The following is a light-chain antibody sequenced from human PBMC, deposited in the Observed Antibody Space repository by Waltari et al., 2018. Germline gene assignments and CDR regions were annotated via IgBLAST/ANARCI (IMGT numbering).Light chain of an antibody. J-gene: IGLJ2*01. CDR1: SPNIGNNY. V-gene: IGLV1-51*01. CDR2: DNN. Sequence: QSVLTQPPSVSAAPGQKVTISCSGSSPNIGNNYVSWYQHLPGTAPQLFRYDNNKRPSGIPDRFSGSKSGTSATLGITGLQTGDEADYYCGTWDSSLSAVVFGGGTKLTVL. CDR3: GTWDSSLSAVV.